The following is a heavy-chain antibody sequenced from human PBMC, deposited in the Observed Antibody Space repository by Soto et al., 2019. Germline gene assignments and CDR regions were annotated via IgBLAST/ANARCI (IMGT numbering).Heavy chain of an antibody. V-gene: IGHV1-18*01. CDR1: GYTFTSYG. Sequence: ASVKVSCKASGYTFTSYGISWVRQAPGQGLEWMGWISAYNGNTNYAQKLQGRVTMTTDTSTSTAYMELRSLRSDDTAVYYCARLAALRMAGIPTTSSYWGQGTLVTVSS. J-gene: IGHJ4*02. CDR2: ISAYNGNT. D-gene: IGHD6-19*01. CDR3: ARLAALRMAGIPTTSSY.